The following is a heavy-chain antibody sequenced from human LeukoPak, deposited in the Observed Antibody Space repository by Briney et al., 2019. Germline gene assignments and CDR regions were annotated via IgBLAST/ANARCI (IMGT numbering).Heavy chain of an antibody. J-gene: IGHJ5*02. V-gene: IGHV4-4*07. D-gene: IGHD3-22*01. CDR3: ARDLNYYDSSGYYP. Sequence: SETLSLTCTVSGGSISSYYWSWIRQPAGKGLEWIGRIYTSGSTDYNPSLKSRVTMSVDTSKNQFSLKLSSVTAADTAVYYCARDLNYYDSSGYYPWGQGTLVTVSS. CDR2: IYTSGST. CDR1: GGSISSYY.